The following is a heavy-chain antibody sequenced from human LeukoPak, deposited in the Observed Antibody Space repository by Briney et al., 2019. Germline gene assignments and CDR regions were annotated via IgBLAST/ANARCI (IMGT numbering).Heavy chain of an antibody. Sequence: ASVKVSCKSSGYTFTGYYMHWVRQAPGQGLEWMGWINPNSGGTNYAQKFQGRVTMTRDTSISTAYMDLSSLRSDDTALYFCAREKVGRGYQTTVHFDFWGRGTLVTVSS. CDR2: INPNSGGT. D-gene: IGHD4-17*01. CDR1: GYTFTGYY. CDR3: AREKVGRGYQTTVHFDF. V-gene: IGHV1-2*02. J-gene: IGHJ4*02.